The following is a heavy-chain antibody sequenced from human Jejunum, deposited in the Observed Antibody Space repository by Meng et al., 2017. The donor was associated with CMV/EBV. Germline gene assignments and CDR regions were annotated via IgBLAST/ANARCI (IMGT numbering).Heavy chain of an antibody. V-gene: IGHV3-30*04. CDR1: GLTFDDQA. CDR3: AKVTTLFLRSY. CDR2: IQYDGSNE. D-gene: IGHD4-17*01. Sequence: SGGVSGLTFDDQAMHWVRQAPGKGLEWVAVIQYDGSNENYADSVKGRFTISRDNSKNALFLEMRSLRVEDTAVYYCAKVTTLFLRSYWGQGTLVTVSS. J-gene: IGHJ4*02.